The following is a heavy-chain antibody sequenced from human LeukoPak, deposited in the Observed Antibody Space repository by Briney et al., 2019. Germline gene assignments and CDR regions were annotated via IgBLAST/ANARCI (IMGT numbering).Heavy chain of an antibody. CDR3: ARRLGRKFGERFYYYHYMDV. V-gene: IGHV4-34*01. J-gene: IGHJ6*03. CDR2: INHSGST. D-gene: IGHD3-10*01. CDR1: GGSFSGYY. Sequence: SETLSLTCAVYGGSFSGYYWSWIRQPPGKGLEWIGEINHSGSTKYNPSLKSRVTISVDTSKNQFSLKLSSVTAADTAVYYCARRLGRKFGERFYYYHYMDVWGKGTTVTISS.